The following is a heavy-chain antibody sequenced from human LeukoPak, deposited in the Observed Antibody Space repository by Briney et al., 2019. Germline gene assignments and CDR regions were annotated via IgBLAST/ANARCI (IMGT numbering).Heavy chain of an antibody. CDR2: ISWNSGSI. J-gene: IGHJ4*02. Sequence: PGRSLRLSCAASGLTFDDYAMHWVRQAPGKGLEWVSGISWNSGSIGYADSVKGRFTISRDNAKNSLYLQMNSLRAEDTALYYCAKEHSSGWYMFAYFDYWGQRTLVTVSS. CDR3: AKEHSSGWYMFAYFDY. D-gene: IGHD6-19*01. CDR1: GLTFDDYA. V-gene: IGHV3-9*01.